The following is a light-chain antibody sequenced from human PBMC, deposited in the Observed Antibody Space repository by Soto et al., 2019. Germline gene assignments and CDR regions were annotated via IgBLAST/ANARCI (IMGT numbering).Light chain of an antibody. CDR1: QSVSSSY. Sequence: EIVLTQSPGTLSLSPGERATLSCRASQSVSSSYLAWYQQKPGQAPRLLIYGASSRATGIPDRFSGSGSGTDFTLTISRLEPEDFAVYYCQQYYSLPLTFGGGTKVDIK. V-gene: IGKV3-20*01. J-gene: IGKJ4*01. CDR3: QQYYSLPLT. CDR2: GAS.